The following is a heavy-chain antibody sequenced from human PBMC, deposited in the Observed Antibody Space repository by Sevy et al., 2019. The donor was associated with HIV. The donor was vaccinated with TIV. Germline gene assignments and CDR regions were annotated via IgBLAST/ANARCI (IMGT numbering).Heavy chain of an antibody. J-gene: IGHJ4*02. Sequence: GGCLRLSWTTSGFTFGDFAMNWVRQAPGKGLEWVAFLKSKALDGMIKHAASVKGRFTISRDDSKGIAYLQMNDLKSEDTGVYYCTRWKAAQSIFDYWGQGALVTVSS. V-gene: IGHV3-49*04. CDR2: LKSKALDGMI. CDR3: TRWKAAQSIFDY. D-gene: IGHD1-1*01. CDR1: GFTFGDFA.